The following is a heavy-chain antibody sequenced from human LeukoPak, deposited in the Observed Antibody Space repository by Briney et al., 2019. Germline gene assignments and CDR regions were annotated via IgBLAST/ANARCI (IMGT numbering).Heavy chain of an antibody. J-gene: IGHJ3*01. CDR2: INPNSGGT. CDR1: EYIFTAYY. D-gene: IGHD3-22*01. V-gene: IGHV1-2*02. CDR3: AREHSSGYYFDAFDV. Sequence: ASVKASCKASEYIFTAYYIHWVRQAPGQGLEWMGWINPNSGGTNYAQKFRGAVTMTRDTSISTAYMDLSGLRSDDTAMYYCAREHSSGYYFDAFDVWGQGTMVTVSS.